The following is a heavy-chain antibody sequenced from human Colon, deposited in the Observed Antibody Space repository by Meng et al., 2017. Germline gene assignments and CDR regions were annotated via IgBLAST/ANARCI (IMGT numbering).Heavy chain of an antibody. CDR2: ISSSGDAI. Sequence: GGSLRLSCAASGFNFSDYYMTWIRQAPGKGLEWLSYISSSGDAIYYADSVKGRFTMSRDNAKNTLYLQMNSLRGEDTAIYYCVKSRTTEITKYYFDHWGQGTLVTVSS. CDR1: GFNFSDYY. CDR3: VKSRTTEITKYYFDH. D-gene: IGHD4-17*01. V-gene: IGHV3-11*01. J-gene: IGHJ4*02.